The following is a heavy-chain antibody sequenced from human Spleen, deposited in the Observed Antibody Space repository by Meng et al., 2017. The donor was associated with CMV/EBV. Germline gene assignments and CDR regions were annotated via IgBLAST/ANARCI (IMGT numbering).Heavy chain of an antibody. J-gene: IGHJ4*02. CDR3: AKDLDYWNSPGPGY. CDR2: IRSDGSKQ. CDR1: GVTFSDYG. V-gene: IGHV3-30*02. Sequence: GVTFSDYGMHWVRQAPGKGLEWVTFIRSDGSKQYYVDFVRGRFTISRDNSKNTLYLQMNSLRAEDTAVYFCAKDLDYWNSPGPGYWGQGTLVTVSS. D-gene: IGHD3-3*01.